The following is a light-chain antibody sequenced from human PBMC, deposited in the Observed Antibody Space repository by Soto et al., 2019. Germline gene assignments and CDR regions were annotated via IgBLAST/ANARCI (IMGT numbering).Light chain of an antibody. V-gene: IGLV2-8*01. J-gene: IGLJ3*02. CDR2: EVN. CDR1: SSDVGGYNY. Sequence: QSALTQPPSASGSPGQSVTISCTGSSSDVGGYNYVSWYQQHPGKAPKLMIYEVNKRPSGVPDRFSGSKSGNTASLTVSGLQAEDEADYYCTSYVGSNIWVFGGGTKLTVL. CDR3: TSYVGSNIWV.